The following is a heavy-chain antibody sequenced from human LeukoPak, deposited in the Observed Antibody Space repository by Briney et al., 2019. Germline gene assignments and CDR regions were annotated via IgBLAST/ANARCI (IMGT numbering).Heavy chain of an antibody. CDR1: GGTFSIYA. V-gene: IGHV1-69*13. CDR3: ARHPGIAAAGIDY. CDR2: IIPIFGTA. Sequence: SVTVSCTSSGGTFSIYAISWVRQAPGQGLEWMGGIIPIFGTANYAQKFQGRVTITADESTSTAYMELSSLRSEDTAVYYCARHPGIAAAGIDYWGQGTLVTVSS. D-gene: IGHD6-13*01. J-gene: IGHJ4*02.